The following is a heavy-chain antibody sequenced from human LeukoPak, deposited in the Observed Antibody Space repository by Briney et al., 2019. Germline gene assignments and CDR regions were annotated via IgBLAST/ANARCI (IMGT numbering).Heavy chain of an antibody. CDR3: AKCGRGQQLALLIPVFDY. CDR2: ISGSGGST. V-gene: IGHV3-23*01. D-gene: IGHD6-13*01. Sequence: GGSLRLSCAASGFTFSSYAMSWVRQAPGKGLEWVSAISGSGGSTYYADSVKGRFTISRDNSKNTLYLQMNSLRAEDAAVYYCAKCGRGQQLALLIPVFDYWGQGTLVTVSS. J-gene: IGHJ4*02. CDR1: GFTFSSYA.